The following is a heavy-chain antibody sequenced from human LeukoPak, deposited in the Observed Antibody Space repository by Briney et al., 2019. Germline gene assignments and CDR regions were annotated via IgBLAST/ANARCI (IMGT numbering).Heavy chain of an antibody. Sequence: GGSLRLSCAASGFTFSSYNMNWVRQAPGKGLEWVSSISSSSSYIYYADSVKGRFTISRDNAKNSLYLQMNSLRAEDTAVYYCARDPKNFWSGYYFDYWGQGTLVTVSS. CDR1: GFTFSSYN. V-gene: IGHV3-21*01. J-gene: IGHJ4*02. CDR2: ISSSSSYI. D-gene: IGHD3-3*01. CDR3: ARDPKNFWSGYYFDY.